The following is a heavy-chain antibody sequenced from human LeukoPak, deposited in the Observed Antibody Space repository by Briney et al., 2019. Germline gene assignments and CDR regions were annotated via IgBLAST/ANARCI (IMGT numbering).Heavy chain of an antibody. CDR2: ISSSSYI. V-gene: IGHV3-21*01. CDR3: ARDVAYSSSWYGTGFDY. CDR1: GFTFSSYS. D-gene: IGHD6-13*01. J-gene: IGHJ4*02. Sequence: GGSLRLSCAASGFTFSSYSMNWVRQAPGKGLEWVSSISSSSYIYYADSVKGRFTISRDNAKNSLYLQMNSLRAEDTAVYYCARDVAYSSSWYGTGFDYWGQGTLVTVSS.